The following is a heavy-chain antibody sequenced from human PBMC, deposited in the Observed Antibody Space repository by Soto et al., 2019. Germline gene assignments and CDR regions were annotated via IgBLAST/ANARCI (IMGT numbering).Heavy chain of an antibody. Sequence: QVHLVQSGAEVKKPGSSVKVSCKASGGTFSNHAINWVRQAPGQGLEWMGRIIPIFSTTNYAQKFQGRVTFTADESTVTAYMELSSLKHDDTAVYYCAREVAADGTFREDVFDIWGQGTLVNVSS. CDR2: IIPIFSTT. V-gene: IGHV1-69*12. J-gene: IGHJ3*02. CDR1: GGTFSNHA. CDR3: AREVAADGTFREDVFDI. D-gene: IGHD6-13*01.